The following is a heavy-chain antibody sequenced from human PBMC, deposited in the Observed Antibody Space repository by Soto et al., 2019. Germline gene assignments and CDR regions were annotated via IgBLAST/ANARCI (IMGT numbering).Heavy chain of an antibody. CDR2: ISYDGSNT. CDR1: GFSFSTQG. CDR3: ANWDGTRAFDN. D-gene: IGHD1-1*01. J-gene: IGHJ4*02. Sequence: QVQLVESGGCVVQPGRSLRLSCAASGFSFSTQGMHWVRQAPGKGLEWVALISYDGSNTYYGDSVKGRFTISRDNSKNTVFRQMNSLRGGDTAVYYCANWDGTRAFDNWGQGTLVTVSS. V-gene: IGHV3-30*18.